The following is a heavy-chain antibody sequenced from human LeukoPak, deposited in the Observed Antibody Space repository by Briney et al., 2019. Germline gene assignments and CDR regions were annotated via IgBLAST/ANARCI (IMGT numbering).Heavy chain of an antibody. CDR3: ARGLIAAAVENWFDP. V-gene: IGHV4-59*01. CDR2: IYYSGST. Sequence: SETLSLTCTVSGGSISSYYWSWIRQPPGKGLEWIGYIYYSGSTNYNPSPKSRVTISVDTSKNQFSLKLSSVTAADTAVYYCARGLIAAAVENWFDPWGQGTLVTVSS. J-gene: IGHJ5*02. CDR1: GGSISSYY. D-gene: IGHD6-13*01.